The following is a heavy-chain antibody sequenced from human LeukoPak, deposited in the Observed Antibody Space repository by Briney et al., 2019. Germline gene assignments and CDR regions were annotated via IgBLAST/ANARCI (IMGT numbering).Heavy chain of an antibody. J-gene: IGHJ6*02. V-gene: IGHV3-23*01. Sequence: GGSLRLSCEGSGFTFSSDALCWARQAPGKGLEWVSGITASGGSTYYTDSVKGRFTISRDNSKNTLYLQMNSLRVEDTALYFCAKVPSYTVFSYYGMDVWGQGTTVTVSS. D-gene: IGHD3-16*02. CDR1: GFTFSSDA. CDR3: AKVPSYTVFSYYGMDV. CDR2: ITASGGST.